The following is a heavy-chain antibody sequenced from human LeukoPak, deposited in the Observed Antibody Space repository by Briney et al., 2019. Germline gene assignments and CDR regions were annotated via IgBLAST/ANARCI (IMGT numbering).Heavy chain of an antibody. V-gene: IGHV3-23*01. CDR2: ITGSGDTT. J-gene: IGHJ1*01. Sequence: GGSLRLSCAASGFTFSTSAMTWVRQAPGKGLEWVSVITGSGDTTFYADSVKGRFTISRDNSKNTLYLQVNSLRAEDTALYYCAKEVIGHGDFLNWDQGTLVTVSS. CDR3: AKEVIGHGDFLN. D-gene: IGHD3-22*01. CDR1: GFTFSTSA.